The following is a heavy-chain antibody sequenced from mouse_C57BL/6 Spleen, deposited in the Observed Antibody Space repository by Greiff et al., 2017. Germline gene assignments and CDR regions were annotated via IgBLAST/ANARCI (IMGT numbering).Heavy chain of an antibody. D-gene: IGHD3-3*01. V-gene: IGHV1-50*01. Sequence: VKLQQPGAELVKPGASVKLSCKASGYTFTSYWMQWVKQRPGQGLEWIGEIDPSDSYTNYTQKFKGKATLTVDTSSSTAYMQLSSRTSEDSAVYYCACGGPGDGGYWGQGTTLTGAS. CDR3: ACGGPGDGGY. CDR2: IDPSDSYT. CDR1: GYTFTSYW. J-gene: IGHJ2*01.